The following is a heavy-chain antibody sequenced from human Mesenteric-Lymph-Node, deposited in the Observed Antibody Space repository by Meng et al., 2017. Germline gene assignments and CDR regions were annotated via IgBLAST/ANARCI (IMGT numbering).Heavy chain of an antibody. CDR1: GGSITSTSSY. J-gene: IGHJ4*02. Sequence: QLHLQESGPGRVKPSETLSLTCTISGGSITSTSSYWGWVRQSPGKGLEWIGEIYHSGSTNYNPSLKSRVTISVDKSKNQFSLKLTSVTAADTAVYYCARGGYYSFDYWGQGTLVTVSS. CDR2: IYHSGST. D-gene: IGHD5-18*01. V-gene: IGHV4-39*07. CDR3: ARGGYYSFDY.